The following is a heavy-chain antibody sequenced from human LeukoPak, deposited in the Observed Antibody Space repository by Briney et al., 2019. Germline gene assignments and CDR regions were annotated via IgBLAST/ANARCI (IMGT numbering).Heavy chain of an antibody. CDR2: INHSGST. CDR3: AREKPRYSSGWYLDY. Sequence: SETLSLTCAVYGGSFSAYYWSWIRQPPGKGLEWIGEINHSGSTNYNPSLKSRATISVDTSKNQFSLKLSSVTAADTAVYYCAREKPRYSSGWYLDYWGQGTLVTVSS. V-gene: IGHV4-34*01. J-gene: IGHJ4*02. CDR1: GGSFSAYY. D-gene: IGHD6-19*01.